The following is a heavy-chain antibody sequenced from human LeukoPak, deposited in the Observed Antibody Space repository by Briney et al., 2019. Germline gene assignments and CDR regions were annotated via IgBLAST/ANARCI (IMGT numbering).Heavy chain of an antibody. CDR2: ISSSGTTL. CDR1: GFTFSDYY. CDR3: AIPPRWFDP. Sequence: PGGSLRLSCAASGFTFSDYYMSWIRQAPGKGLEWGSYISSSGTTLYYADSVKGRFTISRDNAKNSLYLQLSSLRADDTAVYYCAIPPRWFDPWVQGTLVTVSS. V-gene: IGHV3-11*01. J-gene: IGHJ5*02.